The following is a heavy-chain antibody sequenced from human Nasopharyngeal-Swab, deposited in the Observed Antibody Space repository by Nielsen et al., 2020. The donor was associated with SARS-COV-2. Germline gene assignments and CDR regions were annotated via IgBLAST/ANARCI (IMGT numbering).Heavy chain of an antibody. CDR1: GFTFSSYS. D-gene: IGHD6-13*01. Sequence: GGSLRLSCAASGFTFSSYSMNWVRQAPGKGLEWVSSISSSSSYIYYADSVKGRFTISRDNAKNSLYLQMNSLRAEDTAVYYCARDFEEDSSSWYFLFRGQFDPWGQGTLVTVSS. J-gene: IGHJ5*02. V-gene: IGHV3-21*01. CDR3: ARDFEEDSSSWYFLFRGQFDP. CDR2: ISSSSSYI.